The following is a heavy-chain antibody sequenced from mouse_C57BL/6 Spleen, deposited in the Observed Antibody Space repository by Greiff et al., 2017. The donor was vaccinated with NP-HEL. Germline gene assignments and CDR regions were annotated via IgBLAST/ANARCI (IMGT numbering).Heavy chain of an antibody. Sequence: QVHVKQPGTELVKPGASVKLSCKASGYTFTSYWMHWVKQRPGQGLEWIGNINPSNGGTNYNEKFKSKATLTVDKSSSTAYMQLSSLTSEDSAVYYCARSYDYDPYAMDYWGQGTSVTVSS. V-gene: IGHV1-53*01. CDR1: GYTFTSYW. CDR2: INPSNGGT. CDR3: ARSYDYDPYAMDY. J-gene: IGHJ4*01. D-gene: IGHD2-4*01.